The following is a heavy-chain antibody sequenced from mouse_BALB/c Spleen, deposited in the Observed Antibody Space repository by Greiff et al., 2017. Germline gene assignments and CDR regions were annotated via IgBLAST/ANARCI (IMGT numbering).Heavy chain of an antibody. J-gene: IGHJ4*01. D-gene: IGHD1-2*01. Sequence: VQLQQSGAELVKPGASVKLSCTASGFNIKDTYMHWVKQRPEQGLEWIGRIDPANGNTKYDPKFQGKATITADTSSNTAYLQLSSLTSEDTAVYYCARDYGYSYAMDYWGQGTSVTVSS. CDR2: IDPANGNT. CDR3: ARDYGYSYAMDY. V-gene: IGHV14-3*02. CDR1: GFNIKDTY.